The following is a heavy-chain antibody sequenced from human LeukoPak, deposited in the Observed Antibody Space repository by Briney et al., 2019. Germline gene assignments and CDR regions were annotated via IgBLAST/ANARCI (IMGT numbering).Heavy chain of an antibody. CDR3: ARDLPHYDFWSGYSSTGQFDY. J-gene: IGHJ4*02. CDR2: INHSGST. V-gene: IGHV4-34*01. CDR1: GGSFSGYY. D-gene: IGHD3-3*01. Sequence: SETLSLTCAVYGGSFSGYYWSWIRQPPGKGLEWIGEINHSGSTNYNPSLKSRVTISVDTSKNQFSLKLSSVTAADTAVYYCARDLPHYDFWSGYSSTGQFDYWGQGTLVTVSS.